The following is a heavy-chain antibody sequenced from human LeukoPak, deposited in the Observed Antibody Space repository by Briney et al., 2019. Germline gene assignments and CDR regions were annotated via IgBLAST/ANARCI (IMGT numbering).Heavy chain of an antibody. D-gene: IGHD2-2*02. V-gene: IGHV1-18*01. CDR1: GYTFTSYG. CDR2: ISAYNGNT. CDR3: ARDRAYCSSTSCYKGWDY. Sequence: ASVKVSCKASGYTFTSYGISWVRQAPGQGLEWMGWISAYNGNTNYAQKLQGRVTMTTDTSTSTAYMELSSLRSEDTAVYYCARDRAYCSSTSCYKGWDYWGQGTLVTVSS. J-gene: IGHJ4*02.